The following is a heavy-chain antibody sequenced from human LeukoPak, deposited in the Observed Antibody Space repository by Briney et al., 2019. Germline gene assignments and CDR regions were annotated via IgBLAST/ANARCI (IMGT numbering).Heavy chain of an antibody. V-gene: IGHV3-30*18. CDR2: ISYDGSNK. Sequence: GGSLRLSCTASGFTFSTYGMHWVRQAPGKGLEWVAIISYDGSNKYYADSVKGRFTISRDNSNNTLYLQMNSLRAEDTAVYYCAKNRVVFTWYYAYYFDYWGQGTLVTVSS. D-gene: IGHD1-7*01. CDR1: GFTFSTYG. CDR3: AKNRVVFTWYYAYYFDY. J-gene: IGHJ4*02.